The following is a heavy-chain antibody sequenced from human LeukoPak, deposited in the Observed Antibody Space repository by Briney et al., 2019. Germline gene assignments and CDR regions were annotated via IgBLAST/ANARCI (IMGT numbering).Heavy chain of an antibody. D-gene: IGHD3-10*01. CDR1: GFTVSSNY. CDR2: IYSGGST. Sequence: GGPLRLSCAASGFTVSSNYMSWVRQAPGKGLEWVSVIYSGGSTYYADSVKGRFTISRDNSKNTLYLQMNSLRAEDTAVYYCARDDGSGKIDYWGQGTLVTVSS. V-gene: IGHV3-66*02. J-gene: IGHJ4*02. CDR3: ARDDGSGKIDY.